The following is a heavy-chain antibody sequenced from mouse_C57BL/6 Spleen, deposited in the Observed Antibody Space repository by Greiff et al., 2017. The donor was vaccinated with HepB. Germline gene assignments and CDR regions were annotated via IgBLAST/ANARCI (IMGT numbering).Heavy chain of an antibody. V-gene: IGHV1-9*01. D-gene: IGHD2-5*01. CDR3: ATPLPYYSKRGYFDY. J-gene: IGHJ2*01. CDR2: ILPGSGST. CDR1: GYTFTGYW. Sequence: QVQLKESGAELMKPGASVKLSCKATGYTFTGYWIEWVKQRPGHGLEWIGEILPGSGSTNYNEKFKGKATFTADTSSNTAYMQLSSLTTEDYAIYYCATPLPYYSKRGYFDYWGQGTTLTVSS.